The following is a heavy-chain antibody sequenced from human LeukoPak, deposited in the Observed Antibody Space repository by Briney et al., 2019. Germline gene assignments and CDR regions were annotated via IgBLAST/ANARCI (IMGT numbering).Heavy chain of an antibody. Sequence: ASVKVSCKAYGYTFISNYLNWARQAPGQGLEWVGIINPSGGSPSYAQKFQGRVTMTRDMSTSTVYMTLSSLKSEDTAVYYCARGGQVAPQPGNWFDPWGQGTLVTVSS. CDR1: GYTFISNY. CDR2: INPSGGSP. J-gene: IGHJ5*02. CDR3: ARGGQVAPQPGNWFDP. V-gene: IGHV1-46*01. D-gene: IGHD2-2*01.